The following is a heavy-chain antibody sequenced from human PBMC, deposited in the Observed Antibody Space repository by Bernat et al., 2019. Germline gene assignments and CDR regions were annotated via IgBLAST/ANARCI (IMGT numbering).Heavy chain of an antibody. Sequence: EVQLVESGGGLVQPGGSLRLSCSASGFTFSSYAMHWVRQAPGKGLEYVSAISSNGGSTYYADSVTGRFTISRDNSKNPLYLQMSSLRAEDTAVYYCVKGIAVAGTSNDYWGQGTLVTVSS. CDR2: ISSNGGST. D-gene: IGHD6-19*01. CDR3: VKGIAVAGTSNDY. J-gene: IGHJ4*02. CDR1: GFTFSSYA. V-gene: IGHV3-64D*06.